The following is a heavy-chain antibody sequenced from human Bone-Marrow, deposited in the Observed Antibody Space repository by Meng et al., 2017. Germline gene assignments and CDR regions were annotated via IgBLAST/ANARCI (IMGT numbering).Heavy chain of an antibody. CDR3: ARVDIVATLPRAIDY. CDR2: IYYSGST. J-gene: IGHJ4*02. CDR1: GGSISSYY. V-gene: IGHV4-59*12. Sequence: GSLRLSCTVSGGSISSYYWSWIRQPPGKGLEWIGYIYYSGSTNYNPSLKSRVTISVDTSKNQFSLKLSSVTAADTAVYYCARVDIVATLPRAIDYWGQGTLVTVSS. D-gene: IGHD5-12*01.